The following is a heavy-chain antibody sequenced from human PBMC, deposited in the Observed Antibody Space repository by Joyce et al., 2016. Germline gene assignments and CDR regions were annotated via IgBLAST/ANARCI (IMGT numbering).Heavy chain of an antibody. CDR1: GYTFSSYG. D-gene: IGHD6-13*01. V-gene: IGHV1-18*04. J-gene: IGHJ4*02. Sequence: QVQLVQSGTEVKKPGASVKISCKASGYTFSSYGISWVRQGPGQGLEWMGWISSYNGNTNYAQNVQGRVTMTIDSSTTTAYMELRSLRSDDTAVYYWARDIWSGSGTWYEYWGQGTLVTVSS. CDR2: ISSYNGNT. CDR3: ARDIWSGSGTWYEY.